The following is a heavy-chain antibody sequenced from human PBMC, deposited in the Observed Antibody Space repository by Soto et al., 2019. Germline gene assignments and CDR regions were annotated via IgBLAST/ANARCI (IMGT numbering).Heavy chain of an antibody. V-gene: IGHV3-30*18. CDR3: AKTAAGFGGWFDP. D-gene: IGHD6-13*01. Sequence: QVQLVESGGGVVQPGRSLRLSCAASGFTFSSYGMHWVRQAPGKGLEWVAVISYDGSNKYYADSVKGRFTISRDNSKNTLYLQMNSLRAEDTAVYYCAKTAAGFGGWFDPWGQGTLVTVSS. CDR2: ISYDGSNK. J-gene: IGHJ5*02. CDR1: GFTFSSYG.